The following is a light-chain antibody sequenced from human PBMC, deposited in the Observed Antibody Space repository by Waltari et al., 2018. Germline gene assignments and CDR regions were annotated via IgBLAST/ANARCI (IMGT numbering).Light chain of an antibody. CDR3: QQYNDWPLT. Sequence: EIVLTQSPGILSLSPGERAVLSCRASHSVSSNYLAWYQQKPGQALRLLIYDASTRATGVPPRFSGSGSGTEFTLTISSLQSEDFAVYSCQQYNDWPLTFGGGTKVEIK. CDR2: DAS. CDR1: HSVSSN. J-gene: IGKJ4*01. V-gene: IGKV3-15*01.